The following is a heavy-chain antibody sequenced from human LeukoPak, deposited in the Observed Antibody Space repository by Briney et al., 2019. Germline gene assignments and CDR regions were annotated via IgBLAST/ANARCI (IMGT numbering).Heavy chain of an antibody. Sequence: PSETLSLTCTVSGGSVSSGSYYWSWIRQPPGKGLEWIGYVYNSGSTDYNPSLKSRVTISADTSKNQFSLRLSSVTAADTAVYYCVRDRELNYWGQGTLVTVSS. CDR2: VYNSGST. J-gene: IGHJ4*02. CDR3: VRDRELNY. V-gene: IGHV4-61*01. D-gene: IGHD3-10*01. CDR1: GGSVSSGSYY.